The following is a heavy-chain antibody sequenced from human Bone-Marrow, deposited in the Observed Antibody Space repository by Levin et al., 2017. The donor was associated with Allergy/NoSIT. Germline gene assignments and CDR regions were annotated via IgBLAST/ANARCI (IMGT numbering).Heavy chain of an antibody. D-gene: IGHD3-16*02. CDR3: ARVGIWGSDRLPFDI. CDR2: ISSSGSTI. V-gene: IGHV3-48*03. Sequence: GGSLRLSCAASGFTFSSYEMNWVRQAPGKGLEWVSYISSSGSTIYYADSVKGRFTISRDNAKNSLYLQMNSLRAEDTAVYYCARVGIWGSDRLPFDIWGQGTMVTVSS. J-gene: IGHJ3*02. CDR1: GFTFSSYE.